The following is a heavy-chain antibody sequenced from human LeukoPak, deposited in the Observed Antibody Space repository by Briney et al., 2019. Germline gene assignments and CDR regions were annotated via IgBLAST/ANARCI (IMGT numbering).Heavy chain of an antibody. V-gene: IGHV4-4*02. CDR3: ARDSLVHPNRWFDP. Sequence: SETLSLTCAVSGGSISSSNWWSWVRQPPGKGLEWIGEIYHSGSTNYNPSLKSRVSMSVDTSTNQFSLKLSSVTAADTAVCYCARDSLVHPNRWFDPWGQGTLVIVSS. CDR1: GGSISSSNW. CDR2: IYHSGST. D-gene: IGHD6-13*01. J-gene: IGHJ5*02.